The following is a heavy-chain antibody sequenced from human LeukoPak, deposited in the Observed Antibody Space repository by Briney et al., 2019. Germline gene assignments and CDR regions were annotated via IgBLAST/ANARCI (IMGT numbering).Heavy chain of an antibody. J-gene: IGHJ4*02. CDR1: GFTFSSYA. D-gene: IGHD6-13*01. Sequence: PGGSLRLSCAASGFTFSSYAMDWVRQAPGKGLEWVSAISGSGHSTYYADSVKGRFTISRDNSKNTLYLQMNSLRAEDTAVYYCVTRAPAGPYSSWGQGTLVTVSS. CDR2: ISGSGHST. CDR3: VTRAPAGPYSS. V-gene: IGHV3-23*01.